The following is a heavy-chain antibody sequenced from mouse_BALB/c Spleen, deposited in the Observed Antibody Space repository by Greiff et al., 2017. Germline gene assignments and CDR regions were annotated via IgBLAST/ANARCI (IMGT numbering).Heavy chain of an antibody. Sequence: VQLQQSGPGLVKPSQSLSLTCTVTGYSITSDYAWNWIRQFPGNKLEWMGYISYSGSTSYNPSLKSRISITRDTSKNQFFLQLNSVTTEDTATYYCARSLAPFYAMDYWGQGTSVTVSS. D-gene: IGHD6-1*01. V-gene: IGHV3-2*02. CDR2: ISYSGST. CDR3: ARSLAPFYAMDY. J-gene: IGHJ4*01. CDR1: GYSITSDYA.